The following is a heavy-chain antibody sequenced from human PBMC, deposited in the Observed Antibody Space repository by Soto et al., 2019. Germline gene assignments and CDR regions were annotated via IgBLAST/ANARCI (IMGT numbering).Heavy chain of an antibody. J-gene: IGHJ4*02. CDR3: ARDLDGSGSYYTDF. CDR2: IGPYNGKT. Sequence: ASVKVSCKASGYSFSHYCISWVLLAPGQGLEWMGWIGPYNGKTNYAQKLQGRVTMTTDTSANTAYMELRSLRSDDTAVYYCARDLDGSGSYYTDFWGQGTLVTVSS. CDR1: GYSFSHYC. V-gene: IGHV1-18*01. D-gene: IGHD3-10*01.